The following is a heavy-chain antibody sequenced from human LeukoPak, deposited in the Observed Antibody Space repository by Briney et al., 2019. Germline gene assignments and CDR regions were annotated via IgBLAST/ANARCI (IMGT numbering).Heavy chain of an antibody. D-gene: IGHD1-26*01. CDR2: ISYDGSNK. Sequence: GGSLRLSCAASGFTFSSYAMHWVRQAPGKGLEWVAVISYDGSNKYYTDSDKGRFTISRDNPKNTLYLQMSSLTAKDTAVYYCAKDRSIGTYYTFDSWGQGTLVTVSS. CDR3: AKDRSIGTYYTFDS. V-gene: IGHV3-30*04. CDR1: GFTFSSYA. J-gene: IGHJ4*02.